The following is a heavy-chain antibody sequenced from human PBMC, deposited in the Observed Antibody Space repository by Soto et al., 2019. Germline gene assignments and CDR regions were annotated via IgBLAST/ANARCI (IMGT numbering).Heavy chain of an antibody. Sequence: SVKVSCKASGGTFSSYTISWVRQAPGQGLERKGRIIPILCIANYAQKFQGRVTITADKSTSTAYMELSSLRSEDTAVYYCARDRPGCSGGSCYFSRVYYYYGMDVWGQGTTVTVS. J-gene: IGHJ6*02. CDR1: GGTFSSYT. CDR3: ARDRPGCSGGSCYFSRVYYYYGMDV. CDR2: IIPILCIA. D-gene: IGHD2-15*01. V-gene: IGHV1-69*04.